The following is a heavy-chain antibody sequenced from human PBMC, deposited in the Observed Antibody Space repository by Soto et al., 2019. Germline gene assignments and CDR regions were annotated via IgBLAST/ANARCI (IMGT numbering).Heavy chain of an antibody. Sequence: PGGSLRLSCAASGFTFSSYWMHWVRQAPGKGLVWVSRINSDGSTTTYADSVKGRFTISRDNAKNTLYLQMNSLRAEDAAVYYFLISLHSGSTFDLRGQGTQVTLSS. CDR2: INSDGSTT. J-gene: IGHJ5*02. CDR3: LISLHSGSTFDL. V-gene: IGHV3-74*01. CDR1: GFTFSSYW. D-gene: IGHD6-6*01.